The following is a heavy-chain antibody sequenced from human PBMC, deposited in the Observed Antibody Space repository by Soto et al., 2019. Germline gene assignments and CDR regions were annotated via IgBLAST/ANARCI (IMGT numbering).Heavy chain of an antibody. J-gene: IGHJ6*03. CDR2: ISAYNGNT. CDR3: ARVVANARVWFGEDYYYYYMDV. D-gene: IGHD3-10*01. CDR1: GYTFTSYG. Sequence: ASVKVSCKASGYTFTSYGISWVRQAPGQGLEWMGWISAYNGNTNYAQKLQGRVTMTTDTSTSTAYMELRSLRSDDTAVYYCARVVANARVWFGEDYYYYYMDVWGKGTTVTVSS. V-gene: IGHV1-18*01.